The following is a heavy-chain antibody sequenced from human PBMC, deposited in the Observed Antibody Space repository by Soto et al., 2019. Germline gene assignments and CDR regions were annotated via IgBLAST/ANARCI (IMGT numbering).Heavy chain of an antibody. CDR3: ARVDYDLWSGYLDY. CDR1: GFTFSSYA. Sequence: GGSLRLSCAASGFTFSSYAMHWVRQAPGKGLEWVAVISYDGSNKYYADSVKGRFTISRDNSKNTLYLQMNSLRAEDSAVYYCARVDYDLWSGYLDYWGQGTLVTVSS. D-gene: IGHD3-3*01. J-gene: IGHJ4*02. CDR2: ISYDGSNK. V-gene: IGHV3-30-3*01.